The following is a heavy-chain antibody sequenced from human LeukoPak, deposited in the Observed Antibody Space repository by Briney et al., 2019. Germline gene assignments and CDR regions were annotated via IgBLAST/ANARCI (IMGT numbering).Heavy chain of an antibody. J-gene: IGHJ4*02. CDR3: ARAGSTLLPFDY. CDR2: INSDESTT. Sequence: PGGSLRLSCAASGFTFSSYWMHWVRQAPGRGLVWVSRINSDESTTSYADSVKGRFTISRDNAKNTLFLQMNSLRAEDTAVYYCARAGSTLLPFDYWGQGTLATVSS. D-gene: IGHD5-12*01. CDR1: GFTFSSYW. V-gene: IGHV3-74*01.